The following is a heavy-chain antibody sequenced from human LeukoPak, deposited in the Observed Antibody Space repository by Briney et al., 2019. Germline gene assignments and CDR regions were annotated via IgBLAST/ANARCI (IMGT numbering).Heavy chain of an antibody. J-gene: IGHJ6*03. CDR2: ISAYNGNT. D-gene: IGHD3-22*01. Sequence: ASVKVSCKASGYTFTSYGISWVRQAPGQGLEWMGWISAYNGNTNYAQKLQGRVTMTTDTSTSTAYMELRSLRSDDTAVYYCARRRGYDSSGYYPLYYYYYYYMDVWGKGTTVTISS. CDR3: ARRRGYDSSGYYPLYYYYYYYMDV. CDR1: GYTFTSYG. V-gene: IGHV1-18*01.